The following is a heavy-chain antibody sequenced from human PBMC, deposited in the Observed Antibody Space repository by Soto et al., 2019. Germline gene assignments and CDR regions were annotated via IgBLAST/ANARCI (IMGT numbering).Heavy chain of an antibody. Sequence: QVQLVESGGGVVQPGRSLRLSCAASGFTFSSYGMHWVRQAPGKGLEWVAVISYDGSNKYYADSVKGRFTISRDNSKNTLYLQMNSLRAEDTAVYYCAKDEGGDCSGGSCYFGPRVNYFDYWGQGTLVTVSS. CDR3: AKDEGGDCSGGSCYFGPRVNYFDY. CDR2: ISYDGSNK. J-gene: IGHJ4*02. D-gene: IGHD2-15*01. V-gene: IGHV3-30*18. CDR1: GFTFSSYG.